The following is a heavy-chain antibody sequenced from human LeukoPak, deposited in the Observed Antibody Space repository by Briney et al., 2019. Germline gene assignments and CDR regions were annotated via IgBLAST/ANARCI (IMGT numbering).Heavy chain of an antibody. J-gene: IGHJ3*02. CDR3: ARDGEKGAFDI. Sequence: PGGSLRLSCAASGFTFSSYGMHWVRQAPGKGLEWVAVIWYDGSNKYYADSVKGRFTISRDNSKNTLYLQMNSLRAEDTAVYYCARDGEKGAFDIWGQGTKVTVSS. CDR1: GFTFSSYG. V-gene: IGHV3-33*01. CDR2: IWYDGSNK.